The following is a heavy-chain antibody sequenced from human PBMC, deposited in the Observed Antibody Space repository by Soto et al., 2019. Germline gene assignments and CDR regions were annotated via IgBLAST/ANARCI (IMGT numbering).Heavy chain of an antibody. D-gene: IGHD2-15*01. Sequence: QVQLVESGGGLVKPGGSLRLSCAASGFTFSDYYMTWIRQAPGKGLEWVSYMGRGDGCIFYADSVKARFTISRDNAKNYRYVQMNCVRAEDAAIYYCARVVGVVAAARYWYCDLWGGGTLVTVSS. CDR2: MGRGDGCI. V-gene: IGHV3-11*01. CDR1: GFTFSDYY. CDR3: ARVVGVVAAARYWYCDL. J-gene: IGHJ2*01.